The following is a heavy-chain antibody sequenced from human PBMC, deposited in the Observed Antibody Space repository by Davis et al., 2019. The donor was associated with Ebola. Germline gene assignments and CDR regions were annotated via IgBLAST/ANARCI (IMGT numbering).Heavy chain of an antibody. V-gene: IGHV1-69*04. Sequence: SVKVSCKASGGTFSSYAISWVRQAPGQGLEWMGRIIPILGIANYAQKFQGRVTITADKSTSTAYMELSSLRSEDTAVYYCARVSSIAAVFNWFDPWGQGTLVTVSS. CDR2: IIPILGIA. D-gene: IGHD6-13*01. CDR1: GGTFSSYA. J-gene: IGHJ5*02. CDR3: ARVSSIAAVFNWFDP.